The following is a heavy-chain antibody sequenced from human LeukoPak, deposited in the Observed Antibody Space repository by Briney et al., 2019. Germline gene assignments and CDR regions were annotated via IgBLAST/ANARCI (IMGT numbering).Heavy chain of an antibody. V-gene: IGHV4-4*07. CDR3: AREAISGSSWYFDY. J-gene: IGHJ4*02. CDR2: IYTSGST. Sequence: SETPSFTRTVSGGSISSYYWSWIPQPPGKGLGWIGRIYTSGSTNYNPSLKSRVTMSVDTSKNQFSLKLSSVTAADTAVYYCAREAISGSSWYFDYWGQGTLVTVSS. D-gene: IGHD6-13*01. CDR1: GGSISSYY.